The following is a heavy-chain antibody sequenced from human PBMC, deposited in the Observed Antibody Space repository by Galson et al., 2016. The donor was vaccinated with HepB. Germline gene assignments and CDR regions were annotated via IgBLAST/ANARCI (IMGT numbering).Heavy chain of an antibody. CDR2: VYQNGNT. CDR3: ARFWNGNYFDY. D-gene: IGHD3-3*01. V-gene: IGHV4-4*02. CDR1: GASISSTDW. Sequence: ETLSLTCAVSGASISSTDWWSWVRQPPGKGLEWIGEVYQNGNTNYKPSLKSRVTISVDKSKNQFSLRLSSVTAADTAVYYCARFWNGNYFDYWGQGTLVTVSS. J-gene: IGHJ4*02.